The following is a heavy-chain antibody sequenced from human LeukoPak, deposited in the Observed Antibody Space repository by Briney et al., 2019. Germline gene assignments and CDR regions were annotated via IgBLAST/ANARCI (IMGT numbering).Heavy chain of an antibody. V-gene: IGHV3-23*01. CDR3: ARNEGSRPFNYYYYMDV. Sequence: GGSLRLSCAASGFTFSSYAMSWVRQAPGKGLEWVSAISGSGGSTYYADSVKGRFTISRDNSKNTLYLQMNSLRAEDTALYHCARNEGSRPFNYYYYMDVWGKGTTVTVSS. D-gene: IGHD2-15*01. CDR2: ISGSGGST. CDR1: GFTFSSYA. J-gene: IGHJ6*03.